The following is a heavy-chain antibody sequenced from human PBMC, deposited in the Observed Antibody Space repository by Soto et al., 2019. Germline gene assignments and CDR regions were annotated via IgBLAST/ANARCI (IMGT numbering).Heavy chain of an antibody. V-gene: IGHV1-3*01. J-gene: IGHJ6*02. D-gene: IGHD3-10*01. CDR2: INAGNGNT. Sequence: GSSVKVSCKASGYTFTSYAMHWVRQAPGQRLEWMGWINAGNGNTKYSQKFQGRVTITRDTSASTAYMELSSLRSDDTAVYYCAREGYYSGSGTCSPPRYYGIDVWGQGTTVTVSS. CDR1: GYTFTSYA. CDR3: AREGYYSGSGTCSPPRYYGIDV.